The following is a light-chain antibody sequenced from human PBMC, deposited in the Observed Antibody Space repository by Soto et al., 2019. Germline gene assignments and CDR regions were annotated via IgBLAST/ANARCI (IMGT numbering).Light chain of an antibody. Sequence: QSALTQPASVSGSPGQSTTISCTGTSSDVGAYNYVSWYQQRPGKAPKLMIFEVSNRPSGVSNRFSGSKSGNTASLTISGLQTEDEADYYCTSYTSSFTHLFGTGTKVTVL. CDR2: EVS. V-gene: IGLV2-14*01. CDR1: SSDVGAYNY. CDR3: TSYTSSFTHL. J-gene: IGLJ1*01.